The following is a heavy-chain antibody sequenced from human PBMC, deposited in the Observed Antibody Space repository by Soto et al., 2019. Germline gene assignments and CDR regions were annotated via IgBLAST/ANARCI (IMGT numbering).Heavy chain of an antibody. CDR2: IYYSGST. J-gene: IGHJ4*02. D-gene: IGHD6-13*01. V-gene: IGHV4-39*01. CDR3: ARYSSSWYFDY. Sequence: SETLSLTCTVSGGSISSSSYYWGWIRQPPGKGLEWIGSIYYSGSTYYNPSLKSRVTISVDTSKNQFSLKLSSVTAADTAVYYCARYSSSWYFDYWGQGTLVTVSS. CDR1: GGSISSSSYY.